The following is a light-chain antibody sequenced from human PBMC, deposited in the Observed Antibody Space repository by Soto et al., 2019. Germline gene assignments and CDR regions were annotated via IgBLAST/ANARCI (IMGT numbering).Light chain of an antibody. CDR1: SSDVGGYNY. V-gene: IGLV2-8*01. CDR2: EVN. Sequence: QSALTQPPSASGSPGQSVAISCTGTSSDVGGYNYVSWYQQHPGKAPKLMIYEVNKRPSGVPDRFSGSKSGNTASLTVSGLQAEDEADYFSSSYAGSSDVFGTWTNVTVL. J-gene: IGLJ1*01. CDR3: SSYAGSSDV.